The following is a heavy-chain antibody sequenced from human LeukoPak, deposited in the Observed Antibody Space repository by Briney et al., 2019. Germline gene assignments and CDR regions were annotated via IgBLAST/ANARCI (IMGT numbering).Heavy chain of an antibody. V-gene: IGHV1-2*02. J-gene: IGHJ5*02. CDR3: ARDRLSTSRYRRLENWFDP. CDR1: GYTFTSYG. CDR2: INTNTGGT. D-gene: IGHD2/OR15-2a*01. Sequence: VASVKVSCKASGYTFTSYGISWVRQAPGQGLEWMGWINTNTGGTNSPQKFQGRVTLTRDTSITTAYMQLSRLRSDDTAVYYCARDRLSTSRYRRLENWFDPWGQGTLVTVSS.